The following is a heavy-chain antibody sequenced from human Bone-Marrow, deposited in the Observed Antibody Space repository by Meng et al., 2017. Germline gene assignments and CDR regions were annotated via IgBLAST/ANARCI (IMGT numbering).Heavy chain of an antibody. J-gene: IGHJ3*02. CDR2: INTNTGNP. D-gene: IGHD3-10*01. V-gene: IGHV7-4-1*02. CDR3: ARGSKVRGVIIKSVGAFDI. CDR1: GYTFTSYA. Sequence: ASVKVSCKASGYTFTSYAMNWVRQAPGQGLEWMGWINTNTGNPTYAQGFTGRFVFSLDTSVSTAYMELSSLRSEDTAVYYCARGSKVRGVIIKSVGAFDIWGQGTMVTVSS.